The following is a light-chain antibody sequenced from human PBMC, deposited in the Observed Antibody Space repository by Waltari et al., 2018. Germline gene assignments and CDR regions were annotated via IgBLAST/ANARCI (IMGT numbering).Light chain of an antibody. CDR1: QSVSSSY. Sequence: EIVLTQSPGTRSLSPGERATLSCRASQSVSSSYLAWDQQKPGQAPRLLIYGASSRATGIPDRFSGSGSGTDFTLTISRLEPEDFAVYYCQQYGSSLVTFGQGTKLEIK. V-gene: IGKV3-20*01. CDR3: QQYGSSLVT. CDR2: GAS. J-gene: IGKJ2*01.